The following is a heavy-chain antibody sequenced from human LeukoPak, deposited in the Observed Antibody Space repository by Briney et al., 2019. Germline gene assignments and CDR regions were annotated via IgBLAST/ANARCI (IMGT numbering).Heavy chain of an antibody. J-gene: IGHJ6*03. V-gene: IGHV4-59*01. CDR1: GGSFSGYY. Sequence: SETLSLTCAVYGGSFSGYYWSWIRQPPGKGLEWIGYIYYSGSTNYSPSLKSRVTISVDMSKNQFSLKLSSVTAADTAVYYCARTTEGGYTYDYFYYYYMDVWGKGTTVTISS. D-gene: IGHD5-18*01. CDR3: ARTTEGGYTYDYFYYYYMDV. CDR2: IYYSGST.